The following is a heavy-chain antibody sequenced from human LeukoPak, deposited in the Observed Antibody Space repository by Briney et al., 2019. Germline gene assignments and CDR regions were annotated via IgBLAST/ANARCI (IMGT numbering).Heavy chain of an antibody. CDR2: IYYSGST. CDR1: GGSISSSSYY. CDR3: ARVRWRITMVRGVKDYYYMDV. V-gene: IGHV4-39*07. Sequence: SETLSLTCTVSGGSISSSSYYWGWIRQPPGKGLEWIGSIYYSGSTYYNPSLKSRVTISVDTSKNQFSLKLSSVTAEDTAVYYCARVRWRITMVRGVKDYYYMDVWGKGTTVTISS. J-gene: IGHJ6*03. D-gene: IGHD3-10*01.